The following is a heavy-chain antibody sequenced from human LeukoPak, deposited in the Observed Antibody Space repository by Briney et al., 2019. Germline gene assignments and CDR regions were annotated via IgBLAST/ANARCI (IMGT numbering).Heavy chain of an antibody. CDR2: MYYSGST. CDR1: GGSISTYY. Sequence: PSETLSLTCSVSGGSISTYYWRWIRQPPGKGLEWVGYMYYSGSTSYDPSLKSRVSISIDTSKNQVSLKLNSVTAADTAVYYCARSYSSSGYYYYGMDVWGQGTMVTVSS. D-gene: IGHD6-6*01. J-gene: IGHJ6*02. CDR3: ARSYSSSGYYYYGMDV. V-gene: IGHV4-59*01.